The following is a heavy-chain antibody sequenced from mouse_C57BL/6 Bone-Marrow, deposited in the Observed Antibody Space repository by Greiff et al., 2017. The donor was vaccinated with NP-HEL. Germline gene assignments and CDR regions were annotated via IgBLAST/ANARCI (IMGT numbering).Heavy chain of an antibody. Sequence: QVQLQQSGAELARPGASVKMSCKASGYTFTSYTMHWVKQRPGQGLEWIGYINPSSGYTKYNQKFKDKATLTADKSSSTAYMQLSSLTSEDAAVYYCARAGADYGSRRDWYFDVWGTGTTVTVSS. CDR3: ARAGADYGSRRDWYFDV. D-gene: IGHD1-1*01. CDR2: INPSSGYT. J-gene: IGHJ1*03. CDR1: GYTFTSYT. V-gene: IGHV1-4*01.